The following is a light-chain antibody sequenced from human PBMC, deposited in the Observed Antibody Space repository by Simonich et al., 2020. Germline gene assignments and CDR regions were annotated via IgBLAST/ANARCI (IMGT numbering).Light chain of an antibody. CDR3: QQYYSTPIT. Sequence: DIVMTQSPDSLAVSLGERATINCKSSQSVLYSSNNKNYLAGYQQKPGQPPKLLLYWASTRESGVPDRFSGSGSGTDFTLTISSLQAEDVAVYYCQQYYSTPITFGQGTRLEIK. CDR2: WAS. J-gene: IGKJ5*01. CDR1: QSVLYSSNNKNY. V-gene: IGKV4-1*01.